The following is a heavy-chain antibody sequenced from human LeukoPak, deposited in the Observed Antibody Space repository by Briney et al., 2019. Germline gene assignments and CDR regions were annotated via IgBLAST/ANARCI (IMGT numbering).Heavy chain of an antibody. CDR1: GGSISSYY. J-gene: IGHJ3*02. CDR3: ATNYYGDAFDI. CDR2: IYYSGST. Sequence: SETLSLTCTVSGGSISSYYWSWIRQPPGKGLEWIGYIYYSGSTNYNPSLKSRVTISVDTSKNQSSLKLSSVTAADTAVYYCATNYYGDAFDIWGQGTMVTVSS. D-gene: IGHD3-10*01. V-gene: IGHV4-59*01.